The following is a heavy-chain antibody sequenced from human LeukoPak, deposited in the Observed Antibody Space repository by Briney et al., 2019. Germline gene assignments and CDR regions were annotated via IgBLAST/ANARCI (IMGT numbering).Heavy chain of an antibody. V-gene: IGHV4-59*08. Sequence: GSLRLSCAASGFTFSNAWMSWVRQAPGKGLEWIGYIYYSGSTNYNPSLKSRVTISVDTSKNQFSLKLSSVTAADTAVYYCARSDYGDDKFDYWGQGTLVTVSS. CDR1: GFTFSNAW. CDR2: IYYSGST. CDR3: ARSDYGDDKFDY. J-gene: IGHJ4*02. D-gene: IGHD4-17*01.